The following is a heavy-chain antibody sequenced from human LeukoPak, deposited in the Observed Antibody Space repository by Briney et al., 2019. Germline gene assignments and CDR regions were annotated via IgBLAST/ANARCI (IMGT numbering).Heavy chain of an antibody. Sequence: PGGSLRPSCAASGFTFSSYSMNWVRQAPGKGLEWVSSISSSSSYIYYADSVKGRFTISRDNAKNSLYLQMNSLRAEDTAVYYCARDRAPYCSAGSCYSDFDYWGQGTLVTVSS. CDR3: ARDRAPYCSAGSCYSDFDY. V-gene: IGHV3-21*01. D-gene: IGHD2-15*01. CDR2: ISSSSSYI. CDR1: GFTFSSYS. J-gene: IGHJ4*02.